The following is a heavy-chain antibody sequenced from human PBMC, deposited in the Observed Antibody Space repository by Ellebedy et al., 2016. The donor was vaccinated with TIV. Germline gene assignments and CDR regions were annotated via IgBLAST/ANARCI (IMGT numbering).Heavy chain of an antibody. V-gene: IGHV3-30*02. CDR2: IRYDGSDK. CDR1: GFTFHSYG. CDR3: AKVLFAFGEFESPFDP. J-gene: IGHJ5*02. D-gene: IGHD3-10*01. Sequence: GESLKISCAASGFTFHSYGMHWVRQAPGKGLEWVTFIRYDGSDKYYADSVKGRFTASRDNSKNTLTLQMNSLRPEDTAVYYCAKVLFAFGEFESPFDPWGQGTLVIVSS.